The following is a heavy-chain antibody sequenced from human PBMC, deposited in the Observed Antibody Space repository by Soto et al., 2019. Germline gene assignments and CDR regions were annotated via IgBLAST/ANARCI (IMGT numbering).Heavy chain of an antibody. CDR2: MNPNSGNT. D-gene: IGHD5-12*01. J-gene: IGHJ6*03. CDR3: ARGQRGGYYYYYYYMDV. V-gene: IGHV1-8*01. CDR1: GYTFTTYD. Sequence: ASVKVSCKASGYTFTTYDINWVRQATGQGLEWMGWMNPNSGNTGYAQKFQGRVTMTSNTSISTAYMELSSLRSEDTAVYYCARGQRGGYYYYYYYMDVWGKGTTVTVSS.